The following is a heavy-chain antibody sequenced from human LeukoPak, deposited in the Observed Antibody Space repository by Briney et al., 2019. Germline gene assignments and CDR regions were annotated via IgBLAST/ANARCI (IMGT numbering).Heavy chain of an antibody. CDR3: ARVKGGYDSRNDY. D-gene: IGHD3-22*01. J-gene: IGHJ4*02. CDR1: GYTFTGYY. Sequence: ASVKVSCKASGYTFTGYYTHWVRQAPGQGLEWMGRINPNSGGTNYAQKFQGRVTMTRDTSISTAYMELSRLRSDDTAAYYCARVKGGYDSRNDYWGQGTLVTVSS. V-gene: IGHV1-2*06. CDR2: INPNSGGT.